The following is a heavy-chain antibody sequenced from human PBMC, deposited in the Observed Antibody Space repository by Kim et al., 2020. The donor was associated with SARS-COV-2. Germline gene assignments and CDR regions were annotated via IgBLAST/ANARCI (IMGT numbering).Heavy chain of an antibody. CDR2: ISSSSSYI. CDR1: GFTFSSYS. CDR3: ARPNSGYDVDAFDI. J-gene: IGHJ3*02. Sequence: GGSLRLSCAASGFTFSSYSMNWVRQAPGKGLEWVSSISSSSSYIYYADSVKGRFTISRDNAKNSLYLQMNSLRAEDTAVYYCARPNSGYDVDAFDIWGQGTMVTVSS. D-gene: IGHD5-12*01. V-gene: IGHV3-21*01.